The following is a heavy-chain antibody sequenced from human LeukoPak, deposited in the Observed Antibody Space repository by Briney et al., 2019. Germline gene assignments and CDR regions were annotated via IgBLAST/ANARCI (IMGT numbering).Heavy chain of an antibody. J-gene: IGHJ4*02. CDR1: GYTFTGYN. Sequence: ASVKVSCKASGYTFTGYNMQWLRQAPGQGLEWMGWINPNSGSTNYAQKFQGRVTMTRDTSISTAYVELSRLRSDDTAVYYCARDGHFDNWGQGTLVTVSS. CDR3: ARDGHFDN. CDR2: INPNSGST. V-gene: IGHV1-2*02.